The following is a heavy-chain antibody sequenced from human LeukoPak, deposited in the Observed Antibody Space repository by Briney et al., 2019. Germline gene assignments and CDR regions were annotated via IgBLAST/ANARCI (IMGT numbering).Heavy chain of an antibody. CDR2: IYYSGST. CDR1: GGSVSSGSYY. V-gene: IGHV4-61*01. Sequence: SETQSLTCTVSGGSVSSGSYYWSWIRQPPGKGLEWIGYIYYSGSTNYNPSLKSRVTISVDTSKSQFSLKLSSVTAADTAVYYCARPYSSGWFGSFNYWGQGTLVTVSS. CDR3: ARPYSSGWFGSFNY. D-gene: IGHD6-19*01. J-gene: IGHJ4*02.